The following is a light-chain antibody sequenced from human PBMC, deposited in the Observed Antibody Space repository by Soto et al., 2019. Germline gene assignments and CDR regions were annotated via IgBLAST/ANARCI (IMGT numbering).Light chain of an antibody. CDR1: QSVSSSY. V-gene: IGKV3-20*01. Sequence: EIVLTQSPGTLSLSPGERATLSCRASQSVSSSYLAWYRQKPGQAPRLLIYSTSSRATGIPGRFSGSWSGTDFTLTISRLAHEDFAVYYCQKYGSSPPTFGPGTKVDIK. CDR2: STS. CDR3: QKYGSSPPT. J-gene: IGKJ3*01.